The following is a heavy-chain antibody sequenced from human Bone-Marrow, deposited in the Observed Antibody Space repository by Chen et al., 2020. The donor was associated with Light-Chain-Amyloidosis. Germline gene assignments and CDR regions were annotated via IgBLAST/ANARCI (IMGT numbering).Heavy chain of an antibody. D-gene: IGHD1-26*01. CDR3: ARGRGGGWGSYYD. CDR2: INHSGST. CDR1: GGSFSGYY. J-gene: IGHJ4*02. Sequence: QLQLQESGPRVVKPSETLSLTCAVYGGSFSGYYWSWIRQPPGKGLEWIGEINHSGSTNYNPSLKSRLTISVDTSKKQLSLKLSSVTAADTAVYYCARGRGGGWGSYYDWGQGTLVTVSS. V-gene: IGHV4-34*01.